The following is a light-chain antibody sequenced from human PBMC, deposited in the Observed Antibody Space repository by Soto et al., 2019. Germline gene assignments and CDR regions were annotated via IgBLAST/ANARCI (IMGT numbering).Light chain of an antibody. J-gene: IGKJ1*01. CDR3: QQSYSTWT. CDR1: QTVSNNY. V-gene: IGKV3-20*01. CDR2: GAS. Sequence: EIVLTQSPCTLSLSPGDRATLSCRASQTVSNNYLAWYQQKPGQAPRLLIYGASSRATGIPDRFSGSGSGTDFTLTISSLQPEDFATYYCQQSYSTWTFGQGTKVDI.